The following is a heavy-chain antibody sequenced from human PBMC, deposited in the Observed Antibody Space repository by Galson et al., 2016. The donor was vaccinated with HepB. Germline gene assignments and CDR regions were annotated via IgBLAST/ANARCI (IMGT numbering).Heavy chain of an antibody. D-gene: IGHD5-18*01. J-gene: IGHJ6*02. CDR2: INTSGRTI. CDR1: GFTFSCCS. CDR3: ARDLSGAAMVSFGMDV. V-gene: IGHV3-48*04. Sequence: SLRLSCAASGFTFSCCSIHWVRQVPGKGLEWVAYINTSGRTIYYADSVKGRFTISRDNAKNSLYLQMNSLRGEDTAVYYCARDLSGAAMVSFGMDVWGQGTTVTVSS.